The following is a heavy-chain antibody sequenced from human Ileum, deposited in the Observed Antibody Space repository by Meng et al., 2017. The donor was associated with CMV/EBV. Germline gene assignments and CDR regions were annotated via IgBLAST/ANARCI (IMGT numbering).Heavy chain of an antibody. J-gene: IGHJ4*02. CDR2: IKQDGSEK. Sequence: GESLKISCAASGFTFSSYSMNWVRQAPGKGLEWVANIKQDGSEKYYVDSVKGRFTISRDNAKNSLYLQMNSLRAEDTAVYYCARDSYGPCPLDYWGQGTLVTVSS. CDR1: GFTFSSYS. CDR3: ARDSYGPCPLDY. V-gene: IGHV3-7*01. D-gene: IGHD5-18*01.